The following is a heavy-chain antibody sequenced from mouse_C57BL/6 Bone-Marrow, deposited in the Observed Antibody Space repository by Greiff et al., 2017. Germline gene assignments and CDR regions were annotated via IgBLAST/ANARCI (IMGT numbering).Heavy chain of an antibody. V-gene: IGHV1-69*01. J-gene: IGHJ1*03. CDR3: AREGLRRDWYFDV. CDR2: IDPSDSYT. CDR1: GYIFTSYW. D-gene: IGHD2-4*01. Sequence: QVQLQQPGAELVMPGASVKLSCKASGYIFTSYWMSWVKQRPGQGLEWIGEIDPSDSYTNYNQQFKGKFTLTVDKSSSTAYMQLSSLTSEDSAVYYCAREGLRRDWYFDVWGTGTTVTVSS.